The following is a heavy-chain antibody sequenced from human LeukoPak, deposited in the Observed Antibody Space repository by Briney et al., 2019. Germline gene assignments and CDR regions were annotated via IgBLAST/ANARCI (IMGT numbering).Heavy chain of an antibody. V-gene: IGHV6-1*01. CDR1: GDSVSSNSAA. J-gene: IGHJ4*02. Sequence: SQTLSLTCAISGDSVSSNSAAWNWIRQPPSRGLEWLGRTYYRSKWYNYYGASVKSRITINPDTSKNQFSLQLNSVTPEDTAVYYCARGAAGAIDYWGQGTLVTVSS. CDR2: TYYRSKWYN. CDR3: ARGAAGAIDY. D-gene: IGHD6-13*01.